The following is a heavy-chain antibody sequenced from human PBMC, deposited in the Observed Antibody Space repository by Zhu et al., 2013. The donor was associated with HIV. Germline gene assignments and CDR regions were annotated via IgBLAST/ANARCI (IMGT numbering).Heavy chain of an antibody. V-gene: IGHV4-30-4*01. J-gene: IGHJ4*02. CDR2: IYYSGST. CDR1: GGSISSGDYY. D-gene: IGHD4-17*01. CDR3: ARAGGSDYGDFTYYFDY. Sequence: QVQLQESGPGLVKPSQTLSLTCTVSGGSISSGDYYWSWIRQPPGKGLEWIGYIYYSGSTYYNPSLKSRVTISVDTSKNQFSLKLSSVTAADTAVYYCARAGGSDYGDFTYYFDYWGQGTLVTVSS.